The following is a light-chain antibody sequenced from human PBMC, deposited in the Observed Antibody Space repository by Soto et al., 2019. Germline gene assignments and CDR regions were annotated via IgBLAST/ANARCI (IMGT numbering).Light chain of an antibody. Sequence: EIVLTQSPATLSLSPGERATLSCRASQSVSSNLAWYQQKPGQAPRLLIYGASTRATGIPDRFSGSGSGTDFSLTIRGLKPEDFAVYYCQQYRMSPNTFGQGTRLE. CDR3: QQYRMSPNT. CDR1: QSVSSN. CDR2: GAS. V-gene: IGKV3-20*01. J-gene: IGKJ5*01.